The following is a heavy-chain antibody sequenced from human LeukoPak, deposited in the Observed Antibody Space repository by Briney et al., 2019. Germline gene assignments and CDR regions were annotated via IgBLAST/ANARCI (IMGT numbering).Heavy chain of an antibody. CDR1: GFTFSSYA. J-gene: IGHJ4*02. CDR2: ISGSGGST. D-gene: IGHD6-13*01. Sequence: GGSLRLSCAASGFTFSSYAVSWVRQAPGKGLEWVSAISGSGGSTYYADSVKGRFTISRDNSKNTLYLQMNSLRAEDTAVYYCAKVGPYSSSWYGPPDYWGQGTLVTVSS. CDR3: AKVGPYSSSWYGPPDY. V-gene: IGHV3-23*01.